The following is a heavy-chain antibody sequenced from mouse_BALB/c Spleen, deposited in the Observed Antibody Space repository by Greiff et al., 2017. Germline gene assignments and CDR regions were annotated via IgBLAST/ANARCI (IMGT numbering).Heavy chain of an antibody. J-gene: IGHJ1*01. CDR1: GFSLTSYG. CDR2: IWAGGST. Sequence: VKVVESGPGLVAPSQSLSITCTVSGFSLTSYGVHWVRQPPGKGLEWLGVIWAGGSTNYNSALMSRLSISKDNSKSQVFLKMNSLQTDDTAMYYCARVYYGSSSLYWYFDVWGAGTTVTVSS. CDR3: ARVYYGSSSLYWYFDV. V-gene: IGHV2-9*02. D-gene: IGHD1-1*01.